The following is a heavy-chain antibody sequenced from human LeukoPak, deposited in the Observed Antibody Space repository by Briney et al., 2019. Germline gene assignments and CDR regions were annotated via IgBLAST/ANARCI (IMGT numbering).Heavy chain of an antibody. CDR3: AHPGGGTIRLGASDI. CDR2: ISRNGAAT. CDR1: GLSFGDYT. J-gene: IGHJ3*02. V-gene: IGHV3-43*01. D-gene: IGHD7-27*01. Sequence: PGGSLRLSCEASGLSFGDYTMHWVRQAPGKGLEWVSLISRNGAATKYADSVRGRFTISRDNSKNTLYLQMSSLRAADTAVYYCAHPGGGTIRLGASDIWGQGTMVTVSS.